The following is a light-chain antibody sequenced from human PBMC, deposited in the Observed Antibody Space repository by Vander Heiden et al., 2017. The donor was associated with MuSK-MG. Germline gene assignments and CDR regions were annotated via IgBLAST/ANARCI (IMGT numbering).Light chain of an antibody. Sequence: QSALTQPPSASGSPGESVTISCSGPSSYVGAHDYVSWYQHHPGRAPKLIIYEVTKRPSGVPDRFSGSKSGNTASLTVSGLLPEDESDYYCSSFGGFDNYVLFGGGTKLTV. J-gene: IGLJ2*01. CDR2: EVT. V-gene: IGLV2-8*01. CDR3: SSFGGFDNYVL. CDR1: SSYVGAHDY.